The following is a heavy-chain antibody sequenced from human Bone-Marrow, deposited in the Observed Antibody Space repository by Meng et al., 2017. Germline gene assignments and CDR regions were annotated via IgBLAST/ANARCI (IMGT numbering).Heavy chain of an antibody. D-gene: IGHD3-22*01. V-gene: IGHV4-59*01. Sequence: SETLSLTCTVSGGSISHYFWSWIRQPPGKGLEWIGYIFYNGNTNYNPSLKSRVVISVDVSKNQFSLKLNSVTAADTAVYYCARDYYDSSGPDYWGQGTLVTVSS. CDR1: GGSISHYF. CDR2: IFYNGNT. J-gene: IGHJ4*02. CDR3: ARDYYDSSGPDY.